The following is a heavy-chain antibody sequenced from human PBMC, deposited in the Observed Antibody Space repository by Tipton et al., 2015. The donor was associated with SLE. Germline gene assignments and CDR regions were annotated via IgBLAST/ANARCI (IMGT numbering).Heavy chain of an antibody. CDR2: IYNSGST. D-gene: IGHD5-18*01. CDR3: ARQVDTEAVGSWNFAF. J-gene: IGHJ2*01. CDR1: GDSVANSY. V-gene: IGHV4-59*08. Sequence: TLSLTCSVSGDSVANSYWSWIRQPPGKGLEWIGYIYNSGSTNYNPSLKSRVTISVDASKNHLSLRLSSVTAADTAVYYCARQVDTEAVGSWNFAFWGRGTLVTVSS.